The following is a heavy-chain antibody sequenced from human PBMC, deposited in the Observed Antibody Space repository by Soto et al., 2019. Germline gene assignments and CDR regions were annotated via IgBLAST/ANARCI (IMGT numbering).Heavy chain of an antibody. CDR1: GGSISSSSYY. CDR3: ARVTKLGMNVYYYYMDV. Sequence: SETLSLTCTVSGGSISSSSYYWGWIRQPPGKGLEWIGSIYYSGSTYYNPSLKSRVTISVDTSKNQFSLKLSSVTAADTAVYDCARVTKLGMNVYYYYMDVGGKGTTVTVSS. V-gene: IGHV4-39*07. D-gene: IGHD7-27*01. J-gene: IGHJ6*03. CDR2: IYYSGST.